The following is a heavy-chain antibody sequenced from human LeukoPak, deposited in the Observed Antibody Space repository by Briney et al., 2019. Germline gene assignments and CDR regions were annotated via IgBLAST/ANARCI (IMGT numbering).Heavy chain of an antibody. D-gene: IGHD3-22*01. Sequence: PSETLSLTCTVSGGSISSSSYYWGWIRQPPGKGLEWIGYIYHSGSTYYNPSLKSRVTISVDRSKNQFSLKLSSVTAADTAVYYCARGLTTYDSTGPFDPWGQGTLVTVSS. CDR3: ARGLTTYDSTGPFDP. V-gene: IGHV4-39*07. J-gene: IGHJ5*02. CDR1: GGSISSSSYY. CDR2: IYHSGST.